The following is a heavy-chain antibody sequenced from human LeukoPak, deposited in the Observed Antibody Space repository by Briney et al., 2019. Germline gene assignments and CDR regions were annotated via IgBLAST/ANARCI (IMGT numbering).Heavy chain of an antibody. CDR1: GFTFSSYA. CDR2: ISYDGSNK. J-gene: IGHJ4*02. CDR3: ARDSGTYYYDSSGYDY. D-gene: IGHD3-22*01. V-gene: IGHV3-30*04. Sequence: PGGSLRLSCAVSGFTFSSYAMHWVRQAPGKGLEWVAVISYDGSNKYYADSVKGRFTISRDNSKNTLYLQMNSLRAEDTAVYYCARDSGTYYYDSSGYDYWGQGTLVTVSS.